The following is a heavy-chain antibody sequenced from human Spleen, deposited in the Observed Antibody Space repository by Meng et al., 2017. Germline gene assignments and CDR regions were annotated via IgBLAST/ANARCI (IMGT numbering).Heavy chain of an antibody. D-gene: IGHD6-19*01. CDR2: FYHNGNT. CDR1: GGSISSGGYS. CDR3: VRSSGWVRTGFDP. Sequence: QLLLQESGSGLVKPSQTLSLTCVVSGGSISSGGYSWSWIRQPPGKGLEWIGYFYHNGNTYYSPSLNSRVTISVDRAKNLFSLKLNSVTAADTAVYYCVRSSGWVRTGFDPWGQGTLVTVS. V-gene: IGHV4-30-2*01. J-gene: IGHJ5*02.